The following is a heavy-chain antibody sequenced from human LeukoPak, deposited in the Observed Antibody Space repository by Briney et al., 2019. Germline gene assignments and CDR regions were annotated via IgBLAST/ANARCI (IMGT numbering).Heavy chain of an antibody. D-gene: IGHD3-3*01. CDR2: IYYSGST. CDR3: ARGLTSITIFGVVITRGNWFDP. J-gene: IGHJ5*02. V-gene: IGHV4-59*12. Sequence: KTSETLSLTCTVSGGSISSYYWSWIRQPPGKGLEWIGYIYYSGSTNYNPSLKSRVTISVDTSKNQFSLKLSSVTAADTAVYYCARGLTSITIFGVVITRGNWFDPWGQGTLVTVSS. CDR1: GGSISSYY.